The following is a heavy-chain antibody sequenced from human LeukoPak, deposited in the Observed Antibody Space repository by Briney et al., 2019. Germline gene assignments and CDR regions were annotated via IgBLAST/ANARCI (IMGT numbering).Heavy chain of an antibody. CDR3: ARVGATVLFGVQY. CDR2: ISSSSSYI. CDR1: GFTFSSYS. J-gene: IGHJ4*02. V-gene: IGHV3-21*01. Sequence: KPGGSLRLSCAASGFTFSSYSMNWVRQAPGKGLEWVSSISSSSSYIYYADSVKGRFTISRDNAKNSLYLQMNSLRAEDTAVYYCARVGATVLFGVQYWGQGTLVTVSS. D-gene: IGHD1-26*01.